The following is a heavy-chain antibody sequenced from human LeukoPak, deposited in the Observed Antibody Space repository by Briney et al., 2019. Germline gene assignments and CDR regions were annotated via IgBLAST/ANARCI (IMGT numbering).Heavy chain of an antibody. Sequence: GGSLRLSCAASGFTFRNYDMHWVSQASGKGLEWVSAIDTAGDRSYPVSVKGRFTISRENAQNSLFLQMNNLRAEDAAVYYCARGGSLYDASYSYYLDVWGKGTRVTVSS. CDR1: GFTFRNYD. V-gene: IGHV3-13*01. J-gene: IGHJ6*03. CDR2: IDTAGDR. D-gene: IGHD2/OR15-2a*01. CDR3: ARGGSLYDASYSYYLDV.